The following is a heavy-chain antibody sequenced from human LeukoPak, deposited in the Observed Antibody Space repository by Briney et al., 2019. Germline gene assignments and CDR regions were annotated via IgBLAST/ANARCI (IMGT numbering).Heavy chain of an antibody. Sequence: GGSLRPSCAASGSYWMHWVRQAPGKGLVWVSHINSDGSWTSYADSVKGRFTISKDNAKNTVYLQMNNLRAEDTAVYYCVSFYETYWGRGTLVTVSS. V-gene: IGHV3-74*01. CDR2: INSDGSWT. J-gene: IGHJ4*02. CDR3: VSFYETY. CDR1: GSYW. D-gene: IGHD2/OR15-2a*01.